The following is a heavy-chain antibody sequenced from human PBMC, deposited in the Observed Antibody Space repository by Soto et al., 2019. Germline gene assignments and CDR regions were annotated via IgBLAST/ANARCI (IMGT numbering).Heavy chain of an antibody. D-gene: IGHD2-2*02. CDR1: GCIVRNNN. V-gene: IGHV3-53*01. CDR3: AREIPHYYYGMDV. J-gene: IGHJ6*02. Sequence: EVQLVESGGGLIHPGGSLRLPWEPSGCIVRNNNVSGVPQVPGKGLVWVSVIYSGGTAYYADPVKGRFTISRDNSKNTVYLQMNSLRVENTAVYYCAREIPHYYYGMDVWGQGTTVTVSS. CDR2: IYSGGTA.